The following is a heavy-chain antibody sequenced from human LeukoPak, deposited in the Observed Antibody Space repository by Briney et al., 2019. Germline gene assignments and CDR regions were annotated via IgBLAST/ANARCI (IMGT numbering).Heavy chain of an antibody. Sequence: ASVKVSCKASGYTFSNYYLHWVRQAPGQGLEWMGLINPTAGNTYYAQRFQGRVTMTRNTSTSTVYMELSSLRSEDTAVYYCAREDDSTVRAFDIWGQGTMVTVSS. V-gene: IGHV1-46*01. J-gene: IGHJ3*02. CDR1: GYTFSNYY. D-gene: IGHD3-22*01. CDR3: AREDDSTVRAFDI. CDR2: INPTAGNT.